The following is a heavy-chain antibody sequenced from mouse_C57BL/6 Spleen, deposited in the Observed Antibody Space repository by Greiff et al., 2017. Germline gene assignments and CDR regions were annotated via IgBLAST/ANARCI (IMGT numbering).Heavy chain of an antibody. J-gene: IGHJ4*01. CDR1: GYTFTSYW. CDR3: ARWLRRGDAMDY. Sequence: VQLQQPGAELVKPGASVKMSCKASGYTFTSYWITWVKQRPGQGLEWIGDIYPGSGSTNYNDKFKSKATLTVDTSSSPAYMQLSSLTSEDSAVYFCARWLRRGDAMDYWGQGTSVTVSS. V-gene: IGHV1-55*01. D-gene: IGHD2-2*01. CDR2: IYPGSGST.